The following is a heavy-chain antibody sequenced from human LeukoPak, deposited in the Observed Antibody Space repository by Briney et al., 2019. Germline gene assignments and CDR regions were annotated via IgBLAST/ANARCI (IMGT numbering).Heavy chain of an antibody. CDR2: IYSSGST. V-gene: IGHV4-4*07. J-gene: IGHJ4*02. D-gene: IGHD3-16*02. Sequence: PSETLSLTCTVSGGSISSYHWSWIRQPAGKGLEWIGRIYSSGSTNYNPSLKSRVTMSVDMSKNQFSLRLSSVTAADTAVYYCAKVPSKFITKSYWGQGTLVTVSS. CDR1: GGSISSYH. CDR3: AKVPSKFITKSY.